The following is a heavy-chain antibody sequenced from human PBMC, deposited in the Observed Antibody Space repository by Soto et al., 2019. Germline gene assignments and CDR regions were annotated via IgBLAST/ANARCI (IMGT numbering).Heavy chain of an antibody. D-gene: IGHD7-27*01. CDR3: VISQLSGYYFGY. Sequence: QVLLVQSGAEMKKPGASVKVSCTASGYTFTAYYLHWMRQAPGQGLEWMGWLNPNSGDTNYAQKFQGRVTMTRDTSISTAYMEMNRLRSDDTAVYYCVISQLSGYYFGYWGQGTLVTVSS. J-gene: IGHJ4*02. CDR1: GYTFTAYY. CDR2: LNPNSGDT. V-gene: IGHV1-2*02.